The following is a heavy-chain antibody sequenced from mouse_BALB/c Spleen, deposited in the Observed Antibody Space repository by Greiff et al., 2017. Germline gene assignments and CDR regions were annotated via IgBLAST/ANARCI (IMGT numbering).Heavy chain of an antibody. CDR3: ARRYGSSYDWYFDV. J-gene: IGHJ1*01. CDR2: ISSGGSYT. Sequence: EVQRVESGGGLVKPGGSLTLSCAASGFTFSSYAMSWVRQTPEKRLEWVATISSGGSYTYYPDSVKGRFTISRDNAKNTLYLQMSSLRSEDTAMYYCARRYGSSYDWYFDVWGAGTTVTVSS. CDR1: GFTFSSYA. V-gene: IGHV5-9-3*01. D-gene: IGHD1-1*01.